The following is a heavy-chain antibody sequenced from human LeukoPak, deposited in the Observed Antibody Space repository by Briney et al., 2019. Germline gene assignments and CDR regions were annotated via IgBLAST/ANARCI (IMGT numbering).Heavy chain of an antibody. V-gene: IGHV3-21*01. CDR2: ITSSSTNI. CDR3: ARSYSYGFWVPFDY. J-gene: IGHJ4*02. Sequence: PGGSLRRYRAASEFTFRTYSINWVRQAPRKELKWVSSITSSSTNIYYADSVKGRFTISRDNAKNSLYLQMNSLRAEDTAVYYCARSYSYGFWVPFDYWGQGTLVTVSS. CDR1: EFTFRTYS. D-gene: IGHD5-18*01.